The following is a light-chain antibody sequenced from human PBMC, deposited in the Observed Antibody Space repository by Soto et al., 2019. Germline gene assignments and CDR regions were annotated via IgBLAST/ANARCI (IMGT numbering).Light chain of an antibody. Sequence: EKGLNQTLANVSLTEREKATLSCRASQSVSSYLAWYQQKPGQAPRLLIYDASNRATGIPARFSGSGSGTDFTLTIRSLEPEDFAVYYCQQRSIWSITFGQGTRLEIK. CDR3: QQRSIWSIT. V-gene: IGKV3-11*01. CDR1: QSVSSY. CDR2: DAS. J-gene: IGKJ5*01.